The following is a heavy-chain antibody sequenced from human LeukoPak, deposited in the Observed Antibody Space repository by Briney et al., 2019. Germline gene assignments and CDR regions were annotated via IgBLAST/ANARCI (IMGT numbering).Heavy chain of an antibody. CDR1: GYTFTGYY. Sequence: ASVKVSCKASGYTFTGYYMHWVRQAPGQGLEWMGWINPNSGGTNYAQKFQGRVTMTRDTSISTAYMELSRLRSDDTAVYYCARDGDYVGEYNWNEMGHNWFDPWGQGTLVTVSS. J-gene: IGHJ5*02. CDR3: ARDGDYVGEYNWNEMGHNWFDP. V-gene: IGHV1-2*02. D-gene: IGHD1-1*01. CDR2: INPNSGGT.